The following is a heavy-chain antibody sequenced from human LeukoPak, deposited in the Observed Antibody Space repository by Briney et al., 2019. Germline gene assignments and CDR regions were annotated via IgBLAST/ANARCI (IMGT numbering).Heavy chain of an antibody. Sequence: ASVKVSCKASGYTFTGYYMHWVRQAPGQGPEWMGWINPKSGGTIYAQNFQGRVTLTRDTSISTAYMELSRLRSEDTAVYYCAREGEYYYDSSGPFRYFDYWGQGTLVTVSS. CDR2: INPKSGGT. V-gene: IGHV1-2*02. J-gene: IGHJ4*02. CDR1: GYTFTGYY. D-gene: IGHD3-22*01. CDR3: AREGEYYYDSSGPFRYFDY.